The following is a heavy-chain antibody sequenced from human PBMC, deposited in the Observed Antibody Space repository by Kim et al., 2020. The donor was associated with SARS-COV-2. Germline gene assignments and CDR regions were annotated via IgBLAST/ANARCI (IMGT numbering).Heavy chain of an antibody. CDR2: INTNTGNP. J-gene: IGHJ6*02. D-gene: IGHD6-13*01. CDR1: GYTFTSYA. Sequence: ASVKVSCKASGYTFTSYAMNWVRQAPGQGLEWMGWINTNTGNPTYAQGFTGRFVFSLDTSVSTAYLQISSLKAEDTAVYYCARDQGIAAAGDYYYYGMDVWGQGTTVTVSS. V-gene: IGHV7-4-1*02. CDR3: ARDQGIAAAGDYYYYGMDV.